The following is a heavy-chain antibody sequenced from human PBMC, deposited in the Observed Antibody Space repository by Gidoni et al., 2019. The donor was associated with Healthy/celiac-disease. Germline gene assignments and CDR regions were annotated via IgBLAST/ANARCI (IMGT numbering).Heavy chain of an antibody. D-gene: IGHD1-1*01. Sequence: QVQLVESGGGVVQPGRSLRLSCAASGFTFSSYGMHWVRQAPGKGLEWVAVIWYDGSNKYYADSVKGRFTISRDNSKNTLYLQMNSLRAEDTAVYYCARAEGTGTHDGHYYMDVWGKGTTVTVSS. V-gene: IGHV3-33*01. J-gene: IGHJ6*03. CDR2: IWYDGSNK. CDR3: ARAEGTGTHDGHYYMDV. CDR1: GFTFSSYG.